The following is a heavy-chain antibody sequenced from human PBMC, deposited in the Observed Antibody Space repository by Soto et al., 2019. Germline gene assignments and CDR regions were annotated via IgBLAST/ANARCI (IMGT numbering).Heavy chain of an antibody. V-gene: IGHV4-4*02. CDR3: XXXXXXXXXXXWFDP. CDR1: GGSISSSNW. CDR2: IYHSGST. Sequence: QVQLQESGPGLVKPSGTLSLTCAVSGGSISSSNWWSWVRQPPGKGLEWIGEIYHSGSTNYNPSLKSRVTISVDKSKNQFSLKLSSVTAAXXXXYYXXXXXXXXXXXXWFDPWGQGTLVTVSS. J-gene: IGHJ5*02.